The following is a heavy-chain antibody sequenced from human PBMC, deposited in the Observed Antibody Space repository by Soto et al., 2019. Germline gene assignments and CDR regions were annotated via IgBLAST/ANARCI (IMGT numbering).Heavy chain of an antibody. CDR1: GFTFSSYA. Sequence: QVQLVESGGGVVQPGRSLRLSCAASGFTFSSYAMHWVRQAPGKGLEWVAVISYDGSNKYYADSVKGRVTISRDNSKNTLYLQMNSLRAEDTAVYYCARAYEGDYFDYLGQGTLVTVSS. CDR3: ARAYEGDYFDY. CDR2: ISYDGSNK. V-gene: IGHV3-30-3*01. D-gene: IGHD3-16*01. J-gene: IGHJ4*02.